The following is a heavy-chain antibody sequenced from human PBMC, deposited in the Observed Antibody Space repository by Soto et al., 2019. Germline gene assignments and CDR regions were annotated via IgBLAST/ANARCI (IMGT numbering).Heavy chain of an antibody. D-gene: IGHD2-2*01. CDR3: TRDLIILVVPAAHDY. Sequence: GGSLRLSCAVSVFTFSSYWMSWVRQAPGKGLEWVANIKQDGSEKYYVDSVKGRFTISRDNAKNSLYLQMNSLRAEDTAAYYCTRDLIILVVPAAHDYWGQGAVVTVSS. V-gene: IGHV3-7*01. CDR2: IKQDGSEK. CDR1: VFTFSSYW. J-gene: IGHJ4*02.